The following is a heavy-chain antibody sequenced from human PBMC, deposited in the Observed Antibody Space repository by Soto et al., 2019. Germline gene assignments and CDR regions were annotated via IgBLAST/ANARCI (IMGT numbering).Heavy chain of an antibody. V-gene: IGHV3-21*04. J-gene: IGHJ6*03. D-gene: IGHD3-9*01. CDR1: GFTLSTYR. CDR2: ISSSSGYI. Sequence: EVQLVESGGGLVKPGGSLRLSCAASGFTLSTYRMSWVRQAPGKTLEWVSSISSSSGYIYYADSVKGRFTISRDNAKNSLDLQMNSLRAEETAVYYCARDQGEYDIMTERYFYYMDVWGKGTTVTISS. CDR3: ARDQGEYDIMTERYFYYMDV.